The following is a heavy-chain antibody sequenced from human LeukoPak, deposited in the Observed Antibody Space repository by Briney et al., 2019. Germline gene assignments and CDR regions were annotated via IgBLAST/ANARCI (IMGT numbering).Heavy chain of an antibody. CDR3: ARKRSYGDYVLDY. CDR2: IYYSGST. J-gene: IGHJ4*02. D-gene: IGHD4-17*01. CDR1: GGSISSYY. V-gene: IGHV4-59*01. Sequence: SETLSLTCTVSGGSISSYYWSWTRQPPGKGLAWIGYIYYSGSTNYNPSLKSRVTISVDTSKNQFSLKLSSVTAADTAVYYCARKRSYGDYVLDYWGQGTLVTVSS.